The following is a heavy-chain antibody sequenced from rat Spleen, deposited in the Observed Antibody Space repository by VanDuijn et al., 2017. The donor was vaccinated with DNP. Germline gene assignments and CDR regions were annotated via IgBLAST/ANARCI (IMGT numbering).Heavy chain of an antibody. CDR1: GFSLTRYG. V-gene: IGHV2-15*01. D-gene: IGHD1-3*01. CDR3: ASTLVNYGTYGYYAMDA. J-gene: IGHJ4*01. Sequence: QVQLKESGPGLVQPSQTLSLTCTVSGFSLTRYGVSWVRQPPGKGLEWIGAIWSGGSTDYNSALNSRLSISRDTSKSQVLLKMNSLQTEDTATYYCASTLVNYGTYGYYAMDAWGQGTSVTVSS. CDR2: IWSGGST.